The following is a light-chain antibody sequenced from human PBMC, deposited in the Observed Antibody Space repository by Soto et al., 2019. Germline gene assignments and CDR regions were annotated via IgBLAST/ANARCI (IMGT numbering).Light chain of an antibody. CDR1: QSISSY. CDR2: AAS. J-gene: IGKJ4*01. Sequence: DTQMTQSPSYLSACVGDRVTITCRASQSISSYLNWYQQKPGKAPKLLIYAASSLQSGVPSRFSGIGSGTDCTLTISSLQPEDFATYYCQQSYSTPSTFGGGTKVDIK. CDR3: QQSYSTPST. V-gene: IGKV1-39*01.